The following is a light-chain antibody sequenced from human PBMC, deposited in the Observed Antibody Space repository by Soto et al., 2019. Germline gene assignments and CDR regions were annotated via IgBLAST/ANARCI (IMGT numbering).Light chain of an antibody. V-gene: IGLV2-8*01. J-gene: IGLJ2*01. CDR2: EVT. Sequence: QSVLTQPPPAAGAPGQAGTISFTGKNSDVGGYNFVSWYQHHPGKGPKLMIYEVTKRPSGVPDRFSGSKSGNTASLTVSGLQTEDEADYYCSSYAGSNILFGGGTKVTVL. CDR3: SSYAGSNIL. CDR1: NSDVGGYNF.